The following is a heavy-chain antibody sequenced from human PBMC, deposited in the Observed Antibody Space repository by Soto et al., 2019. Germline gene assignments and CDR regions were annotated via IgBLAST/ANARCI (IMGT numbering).Heavy chain of an antibody. V-gene: IGHV4-59*01. J-gene: IGHJ4*02. Sequence: SETLSLSCTVSGGSMNGYYWSWVRQPPGKGLEWIGYISYSGTTNYNPSLKSRLTISVDTSKSQFSLKLSSVTAADTAVYYCTREGRSFDYWGQGALVTVS. CDR3: TREGRSFDY. CDR1: GGSMNGYY. CDR2: ISYSGTT.